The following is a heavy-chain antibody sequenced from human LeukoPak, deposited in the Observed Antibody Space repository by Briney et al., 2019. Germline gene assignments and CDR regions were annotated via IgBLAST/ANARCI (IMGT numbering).Heavy chain of an antibody. D-gene: IGHD3-9*01. CDR1: GRSISSYY. J-gene: IGHJ6*02. CDR2: IYYSGST. Sequence: SETLSLTCTVSGRSISSYYWSCTRQPPGKGLECIGYIYYSGSTNYNPSLKSRVTISVDTSKNQFPLKLSSVTAADTAVYYCAGIILTGYSHPYGMDVWGQGTTVTVSS. V-gene: IGHV4-59*01. CDR3: AGIILTGYSHPYGMDV.